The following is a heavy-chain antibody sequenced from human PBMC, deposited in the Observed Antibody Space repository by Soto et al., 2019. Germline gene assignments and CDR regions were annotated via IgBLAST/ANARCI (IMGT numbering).Heavy chain of an antibody. V-gene: IGHV3-53*04. J-gene: IGHJ6*03. Sequence: GESLKISCAASGFTVSSNYMSWVRQAPGKGLEWVSVIYSGGSTYYADSVKGRFTISRHNSKNTLYLQMNSLRAEDTAVYYCARAFGNYYYYYMDVWGKGTTVTVSS. CDR3: ARAFGNYYYYYMDV. CDR1: GFTVSSNY. D-gene: IGHD3-3*01. CDR2: IYSGGST.